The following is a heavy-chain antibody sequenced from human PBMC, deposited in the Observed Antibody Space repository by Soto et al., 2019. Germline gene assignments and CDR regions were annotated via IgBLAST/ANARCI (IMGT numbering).Heavy chain of an antibody. V-gene: IGHV1-24*01. D-gene: IGHD3-22*01. Sequence: GASVKVSCKVSGYTLTELSTHWVRRAPGKGLELMGGFDPEDGETIYAQKFQGRVTMTEDTSTDTAYMGLSSLRSEDTAVYYCATGPSYYYDSSGYYPFDFWGQGSLVTVSS. CDR1: GYTLTELS. CDR2: FDPEDGET. J-gene: IGHJ4*02. CDR3: ATGPSYYYDSSGYYPFDF.